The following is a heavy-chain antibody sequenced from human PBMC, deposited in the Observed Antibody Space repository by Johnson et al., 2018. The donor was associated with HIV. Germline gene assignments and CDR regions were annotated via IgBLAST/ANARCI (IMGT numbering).Heavy chain of an antibody. CDR2: TSYDGTNK. J-gene: IGHJ3*02. V-gene: IGHV3-30*04. CDR1: GFSFSEYS. Sequence: VQLVESGGGVVQPGRSLRLSCEASGFSFSEYSVNWVRQAPGKGLEWVAVTSYDGTNKYYTDSVKGRFTISRDNSKKTLYLQMNSLRAEDTAVYYCARVKSYGNWGSRKGGRESRAAFDIWGQGTMVTVSS. D-gene: IGHD7-27*01. CDR3: ARVKSYGNWGSRKGGRESRAAFDI.